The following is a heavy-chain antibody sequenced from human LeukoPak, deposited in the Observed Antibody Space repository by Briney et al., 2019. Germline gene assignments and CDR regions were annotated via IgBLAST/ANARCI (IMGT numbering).Heavy chain of an antibody. V-gene: IGHV4-59*01. D-gene: IGHD6-19*01. CDR2: IHYSWST. Sequence: PSETLSLTCTVSGGSISGYYWSWIRQPPGKGLEWIGNIHYSWSTTYNPSLRSRVTISVDTSKDHFSLKLSSVTAADTAVYFCTRGSGWLTDYWGQGTLITVSS. J-gene: IGHJ4*02. CDR1: GGSISGYY. CDR3: TRGSGWLTDY.